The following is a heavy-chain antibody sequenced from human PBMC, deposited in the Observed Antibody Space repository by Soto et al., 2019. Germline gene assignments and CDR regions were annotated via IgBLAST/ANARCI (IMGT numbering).Heavy chain of an antibody. D-gene: IGHD2-2*01. V-gene: IGHV3-23*01. CDR2: ISGSGGST. Sequence: HWGCLRLSCAACGSPFNSYAMSWVRPNPGKGLEWVSAISGSGGSTYYADSVKGRFTISRDNSKNTLYLQMNSLRAEDTAVYYCAKSGDCSSTSCYLDYYYYMDVWGKGTTVTVSS. CDR1: GSPFNSYA. J-gene: IGHJ6*03. CDR3: AKSGDCSSTSCYLDYYYYMDV.